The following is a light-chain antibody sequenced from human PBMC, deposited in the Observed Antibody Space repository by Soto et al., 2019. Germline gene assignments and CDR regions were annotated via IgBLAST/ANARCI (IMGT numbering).Light chain of an antibody. CDR3: ATWADSLSGFVV. Sequence: QSVLTQPPSVSGTPGQRVTISCSGSSSNIGNNFVYWYQHLPGAAPTLVVYSYNHRPSGVPVRFSGSKSGTSASLTISGLRSEDEATYYCATWADSLSGFVVFGGGTQLTVL. CDR1: SSNIGNNF. J-gene: IGLJ7*01. CDR2: SYN. V-gene: IGLV1-47*01.